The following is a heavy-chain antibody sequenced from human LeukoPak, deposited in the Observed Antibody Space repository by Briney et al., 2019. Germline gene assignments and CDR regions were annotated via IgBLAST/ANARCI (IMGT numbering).Heavy chain of an antibody. J-gene: IGHJ4*02. V-gene: IGHV3-30*04. CDR1: GFTFSSYA. Sequence: GGSLRLSCAASGFTFSSYAMHWVRQAPGKGLEWVAVISYDGSSKYYADSVKGRFTISRDNSKNTLYVQMNSLRAEDTAVYYCARDSAYGSGSYYSWGQGTLVTVSS. CDR3: ARDSAYGSGSYYS. D-gene: IGHD3-10*01. CDR2: ISYDGSSK.